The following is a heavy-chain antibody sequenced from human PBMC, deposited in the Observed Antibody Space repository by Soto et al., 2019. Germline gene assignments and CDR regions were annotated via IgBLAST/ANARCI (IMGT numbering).Heavy chain of an antibody. CDR2: IIPIFGTA. J-gene: IGHJ6*02. V-gene: IGHV1-69*06. CDR3: ARVQITMVREVIDYYYGMDV. Sequence: SVKVSCKATGRSFSSYAISWVRQAPGQGLEWMGGIIPIFGTANYVQKFQGRVTITADKSTSTAYMELSSLRSEDTAVYYCARVQITMVREVIDYYYGMDVWPQGTTVIVS. D-gene: IGHD3-10*01. CDR1: GRSFSSYA.